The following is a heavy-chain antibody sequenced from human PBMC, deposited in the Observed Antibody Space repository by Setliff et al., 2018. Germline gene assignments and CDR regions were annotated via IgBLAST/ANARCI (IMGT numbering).Heavy chain of an antibody. CDR2: MSASGTST. Sequence: SLKISCATSGFTFSSYAMSWVRQAPGKGLERVSAMSASGTSTYHADSVKGRFTISGDNSKNTLYLQMNSLRAEDTAVYFCAKSPVAYCSGAVCYPFDYWGQGTLVTVSS. V-gene: IGHV3-23*01. CDR3: AKSPVAYCSGAVCYPFDY. D-gene: IGHD2-8*02. J-gene: IGHJ4*02. CDR1: GFTFSSYA.